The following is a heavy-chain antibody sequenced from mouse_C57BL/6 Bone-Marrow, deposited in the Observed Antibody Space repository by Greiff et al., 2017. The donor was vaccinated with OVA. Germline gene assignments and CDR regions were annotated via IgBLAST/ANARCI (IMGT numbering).Heavy chain of an antibody. Sequence: QVQLQQPGAELVKPGASVKVSCKASGYTFTSYWMHWVKQRPGQGLEWIGRIHPSDSDTNYNQKFKSKATLTVDKSSSTAYMQLSSLTSEDSAVYYCAYDGYFLGYAMDYWGQGTSVTVSS. CDR3: AYDGYFLGYAMDY. CDR1: GYTFTSYW. V-gene: IGHV1-74*01. CDR2: IHPSDSDT. J-gene: IGHJ4*01. D-gene: IGHD2-3*01.